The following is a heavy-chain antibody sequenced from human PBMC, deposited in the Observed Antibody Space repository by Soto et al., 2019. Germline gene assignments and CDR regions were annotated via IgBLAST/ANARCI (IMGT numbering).Heavy chain of an antibody. Sequence: GGSLRLSCAASGFTFSSYWMSWVRQAPGKGLEWVANIKQDVSEEYYVDSVKGRFTISRDNAKNSLYLQMNSLRAEDTAVYYCASDRRFLEWLATSYYYYGMDVWGQGTTVTVSS. J-gene: IGHJ6*02. D-gene: IGHD3-3*01. CDR1: GFTFSSYW. V-gene: IGHV3-7*01. CDR3: ASDRRFLEWLATSYYYYGMDV. CDR2: IKQDVSEE.